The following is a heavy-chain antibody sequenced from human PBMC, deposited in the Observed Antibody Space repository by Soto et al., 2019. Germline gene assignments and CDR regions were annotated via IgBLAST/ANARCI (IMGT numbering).Heavy chain of an antibody. V-gene: IGHV1-46*01. J-gene: IGHJ4*02. CDR2: INPSGGST. Sequence: ASVKVSCKASGYTFTGYCMHWVRQAPGQGLEWMGLINPSGGSTSYAQKFQGRVTMTRDTSTSTVYMELSSLRSEDTAVYYCARDTPDILTPFDYWGQGTLVTVSS. CDR3: ARDTPDILTPFDY. D-gene: IGHD3-9*01. CDR1: GYTFTGYC.